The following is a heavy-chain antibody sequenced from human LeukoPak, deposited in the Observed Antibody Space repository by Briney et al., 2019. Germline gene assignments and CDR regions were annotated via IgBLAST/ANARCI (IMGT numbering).Heavy chain of an antibody. Sequence: SETLSLTCTVSGGSISSSSNYWGWIRQPPGKGLEWIGSIYYSGSTYYNPSLKSRVTISVDTSKSQFSVKLSSVTAADSAMYYCARLGSSAPLYYFDYWGQGTLVTVSS. V-gene: IGHV4-39*01. D-gene: IGHD6-19*01. CDR2: IYYSGST. CDR1: GGSISSSSNY. J-gene: IGHJ4*02. CDR3: ARLGSSAPLYYFDY.